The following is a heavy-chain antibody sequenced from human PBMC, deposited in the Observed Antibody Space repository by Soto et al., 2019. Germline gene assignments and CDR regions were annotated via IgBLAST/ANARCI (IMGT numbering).Heavy chain of an antibody. J-gene: IGHJ3*02. D-gene: IGHD3-16*01. CDR2: IKEDGDDK. CDR1: GFTFSTYW. CDR3: ERTKGAVVFDI. V-gene: IGHV3-7*01. Sequence: GGSLRLSCAASGFTFSTYWMSWVRQAPGRGLEWVANIKEDGDDKYYVDSVKGRFTISRDNAENSLYLQMNSLRAEDTAVYYCERTKGAVVFDIWGKGKMVTVSS.